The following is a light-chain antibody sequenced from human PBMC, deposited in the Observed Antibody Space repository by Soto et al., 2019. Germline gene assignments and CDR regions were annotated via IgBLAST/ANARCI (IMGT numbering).Light chain of an antibody. CDR2: WAS. Sequence: DIVMTQFPDSLAVSLGERATINCKSSQSLLYSSNSKNYLAWYQKKPGQPPKLLIYWASTRESGVPDRFSGSGSGTDFTLTISSLQAEDVAVYYCQQCYNTPQTFGQGTKVEIK. J-gene: IGKJ1*01. CDR1: QSLLYSSNSKNY. CDR3: QQCYNTPQT. V-gene: IGKV4-1*01.